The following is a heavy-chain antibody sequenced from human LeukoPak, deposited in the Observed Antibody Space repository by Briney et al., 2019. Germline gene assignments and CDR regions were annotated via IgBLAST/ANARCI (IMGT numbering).Heavy chain of an antibody. V-gene: IGHV4-59*01. D-gene: IGHD1-26*01. CDR1: GVSISSYY. J-gene: IGHJ4*02. Sequence: SETLSLTCTVAGVSISSYYWSWIRQPPGKGREWGGYIYYSGSTNYNPSLKSRVTISVDTSKHQFTLKLSSVTAADTAVYYCARSRQDEGAPVDYWGQGTLVTVSS. CDR3: ARSRQDEGAPVDY. CDR2: IYYSGST.